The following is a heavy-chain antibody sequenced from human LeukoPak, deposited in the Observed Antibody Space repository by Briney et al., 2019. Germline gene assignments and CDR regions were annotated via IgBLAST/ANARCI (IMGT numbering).Heavy chain of an antibody. CDR1: GGFISSYY. D-gene: IGHD6-19*01. Sequence: PSQTLSLTCTVSGGFISSYYWSWIRQPPGKGLEWIGYIYYSGSTNYNPSLKSRVTISVDTSKNQFSLNLSSVTAADTAVYYCARLMSGWYNDYWGQGTLVTVSS. CDR2: IYYSGST. V-gene: IGHV4-59*01. J-gene: IGHJ4*02. CDR3: ARLMSGWYNDY.